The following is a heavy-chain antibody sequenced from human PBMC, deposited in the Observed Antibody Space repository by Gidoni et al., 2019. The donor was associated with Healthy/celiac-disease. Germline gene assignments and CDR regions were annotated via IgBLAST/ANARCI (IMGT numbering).Heavy chain of an antibody. D-gene: IGHD6-19*01. CDR3: TTNSSGWYGGGAFDI. Sequence: VGRIKSKTDGGTTDYAAPVKGRFTISRDDSKNMLYLQMNSLKTEDTAVYYCTTNSSGWYGGGAFDIWGQGTMVTVSS. V-gene: IGHV3-15*01. J-gene: IGHJ3*02. CDR2: IKSKTDGGTT.